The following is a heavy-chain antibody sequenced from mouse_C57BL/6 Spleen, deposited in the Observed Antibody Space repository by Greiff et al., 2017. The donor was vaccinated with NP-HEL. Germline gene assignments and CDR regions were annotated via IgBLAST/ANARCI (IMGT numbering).Heavy chain of an antibody. CDR2: IDPSDSYT. V-gene: IGHV1-69*01. Sequence: QVQLQQSGAELVMPGASVKLSCKASGYTFTSYWMHWVKQRPGQGLEWIGEIDPSDSYTNYNQKFKGKSTLTVDKSSSTAYMQLSSLTSEDSAVYYCARVVDGYYDAMDYWGQGTSVTVSS. CDR3: ARVVDGYYDAMDY. D-gene: IGHD2-3*01. J-gene: IGHJ4*01. CDR1: GYTFTSYW.